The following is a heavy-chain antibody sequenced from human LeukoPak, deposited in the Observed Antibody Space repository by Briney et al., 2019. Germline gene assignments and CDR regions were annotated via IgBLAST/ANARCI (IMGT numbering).Heavy chain of an antibody. V-gene: IGHV7-4-1*02. J-gene: IGHJ5*02. CDR1: GYTFTSYG. D-gene: IGHD6-13*01. CDR2: INTNTGNP. CDR3: ARDLMGGQLVPRNWFDP. Sequence: GASVKVSCKASGYTFTSYGISWVRQAPGQGLEWMGWINTNTGNPTYAQGFTGRFVFSLDTSVSTAYLQISSLKAEDTAVYYCARDLMGGQLVPRNWFDPWGQGTLVTVSS.